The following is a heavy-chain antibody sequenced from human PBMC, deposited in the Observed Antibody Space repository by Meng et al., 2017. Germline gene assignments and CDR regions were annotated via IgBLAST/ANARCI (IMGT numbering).Heavy chain of an antibody. D-gene: IGHD3-22*01. CDR2: IYHSGST. Sequence: QARVDAWRRGLVKPSGTLYLTGAVSGVSISRSNWWSWVRQPPGKGLEWIGEIYHSGSTNYNPSLKSRVTISVDKSKNQFSLKLSSVTAADTAVYYCARAGVGYYDSSGPYSYWGQGTLVTVSS. V-gene: IGHV4-4*02. J-gene: IGHJ4*02. CDR1: GVSISRSNW. CDR3: ARAGVGYYDSSGPYSY.